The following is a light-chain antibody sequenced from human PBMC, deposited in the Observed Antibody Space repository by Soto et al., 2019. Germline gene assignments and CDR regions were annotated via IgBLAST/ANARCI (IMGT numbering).Light chain of an antibody. J-gene: IGKJ5*01. CDR1: QSVENY. Sequence: ETVLTQSPATLSLSPGERATLSCRASQSVENYLAWYQQRPGQAPRLLIYDTSNRATGIPARFSGSGSGTDFTLTISSLEPEDFAIYYCQQRAHWPPITFGQGTRLEMK. CDR3: QQRAHWPPIT. CDR2: DTS. V-gene: IGKV3-11*01.